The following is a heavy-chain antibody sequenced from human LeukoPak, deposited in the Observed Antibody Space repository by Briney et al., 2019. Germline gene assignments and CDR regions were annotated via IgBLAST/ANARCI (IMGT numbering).Heavy chain of an antibody. CDR2: IYYSGST. CDR1: GGSFSGYY. V-gene: IGHV4-34*01. D-gene: IGHD1-1*01. J-gene: IGHJ3*02. Sequence: SETLSLTCAVYGGSFSGYYWSWIRQPPGKGLEWIGSIYYSGSTYYNPSLKSRVTISVDTSKNQFSLKLSSVTAADTAVYYCASGVPVGAFDIWGQGTMVTVSS. CDR3: ASGVPVGAFDI.